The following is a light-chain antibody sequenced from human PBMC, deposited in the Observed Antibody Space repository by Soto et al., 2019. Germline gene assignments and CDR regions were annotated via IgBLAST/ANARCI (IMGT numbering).Light chain of an antibody. J-gene: IGKJ4*01. V-gene: IGKV3-20*01. CDR2: GSS. CDR1: QSVNLN. CDR3: QLYGSSPRLT. Sequence: EIMMTQSPGTLSVSPGEGATLSCTASQSVNLNLAWYQQKPGQAPRLLIYGSSSRATDIPDRFSGIGSGTDFTLTISRLEPADFAVYFCQLYGSSPRLTFGGGTKVEIQ.